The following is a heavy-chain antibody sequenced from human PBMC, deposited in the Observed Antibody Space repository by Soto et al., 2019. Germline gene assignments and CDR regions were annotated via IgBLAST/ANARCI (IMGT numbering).Heavy chain of an antibody. CDR1: GYTFTNYD. V-gene: IGHV1-8*01. CDR2: MNPDSGDT. J-gene: IGHJ4*02. Sequence: QVQLVQSGAEVKKPGASVKVSCKASGYTFTNYDINWVRQDTGQGLEWMGWMNPDSGDTRYAQEFQGRVTMTRDTSISTAYMELSRLRSDDTDVYYCARGRRDYYDSGDWVPLADWGQGTLVIVSS. CDR3: ARGRRDYYDSGDWVPLAD. D-gene: IGHD3-22*01.